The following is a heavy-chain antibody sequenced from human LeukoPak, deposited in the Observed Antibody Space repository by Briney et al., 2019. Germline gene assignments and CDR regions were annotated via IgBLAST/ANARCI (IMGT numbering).Heavy chain of an antibody. J-gene: IGHJ3*02. V-gene: IGHV3-30*03. D-gene: IGHD6-13*01. CDR3: AREDRVVSGRAAVGTKAFDI. CDR1: GFTFSSYG. Sequence: PGRSLRLSCAASGFTFSSYGMHWVRQAPGKGLEWVAVISYDGSNKYYADSVKGRFTISRDNSKNTLYLQMNSLRAEDTAVYYCAREDRVVSGRAAVGTKAFDIWGQGTMVTVST. CDR2: ISYDGSNK.